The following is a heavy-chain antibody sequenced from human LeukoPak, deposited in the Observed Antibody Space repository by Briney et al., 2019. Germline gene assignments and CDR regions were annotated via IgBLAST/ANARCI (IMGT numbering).Heavy chain of an antibody. Sequence: NPSETLSLTCTVSGGSISSYYWSWIRQPPGKGLEWIGYIYYSGSTNYNPSLKSRVTISVDTSKNQFSLKLSSVTAADTAVYYCARVGDYYDSSGYGPFDYWGQGTLVTVSS. J-gene: IGHJ4*02. V-gene: IGHV4-59*01. D-gene: IGHD3-22*01. CDR2: IYYSGST. CDR3: ARVGDYYDSSGYGPFDY. CDR1: GGSISSYY.